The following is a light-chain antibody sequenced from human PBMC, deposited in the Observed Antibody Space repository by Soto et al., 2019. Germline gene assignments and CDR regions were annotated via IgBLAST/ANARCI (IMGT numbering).Light chain of an antibody. J-gene: IGKJ1*01. Sequence: EIVLTQSPGTLSLSPGERATLSCRASQSVSSNYLAWYQQKPGQAPRLLIYGASTRATGIPDRFSGSGSGTDFTLAISRLESEALAVYYCQQYGSSPWTFGQGTKVEIK. CDR1: QSVSSNY. CDR2: GAS. V-gene: IGKV3-20*01. CDR3: QQYGSSPWT.